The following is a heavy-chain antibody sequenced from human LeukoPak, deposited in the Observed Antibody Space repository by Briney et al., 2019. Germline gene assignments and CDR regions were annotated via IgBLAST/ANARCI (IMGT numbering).Heavy chain of an antibody. CDR3: ARDPPGIAASGTYY. CDR1: GLSVSNNY. J-gene: IGHJ4*02. D-gene: IGHD6-13*01. CDR2: IYSRGGT. Sequence: GGSLRLSCAVSGLSVSNNYMNWVRQAPGKGLEWVSLIYSRGGTSYADSVKGRFTISRDSSKNTLFLQMNSLRVEDTAVYYCARDPPGIAASGTYYWGQGTLVTVSS. V-gene: IGHV3-53*01.